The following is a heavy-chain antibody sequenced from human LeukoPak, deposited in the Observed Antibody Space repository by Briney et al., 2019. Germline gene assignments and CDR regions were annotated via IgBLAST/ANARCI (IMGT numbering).Heavy chain of an antibody. Sequence: SETLSLTCAVYGGSFSGYYWSWIRQPPGKGLEWIGEINHSGSTYYNPSLKSRVTISVGTSKNQFSLKLSSVTAADTAVYYCARVRYDILTGYYRSGGWFDPRGQGTLVTVSS. D-gene: IGHD3-9*01. CDR1: GGSFSGYY. CDR3: ARVRYDILTGYYRSGGWFDP. J-gene: IGHJ5*02. CDR2: INHSGST. V-gene: IGHV4-34*01.